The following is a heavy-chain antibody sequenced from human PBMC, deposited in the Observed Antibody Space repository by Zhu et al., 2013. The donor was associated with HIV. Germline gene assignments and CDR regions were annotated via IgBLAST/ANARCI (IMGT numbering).Heavy chain of an antibody. D-gene: IGHD2-15*01. V-gene: IGHV5-51*01. Sequence: VQLVQSGAEVKKPGESLKISCKGSGDSFTNYWIGWVRQMPGEGLEWMGIIHLSASNTIYSPSLQGQVTISADKSISTAYLQWSSLKASDTAMYYCARRYCGGGTCYYFDYWGQGTLVTVSS. CDR2: IHLSASNT. CDR1: GDSFTNYW. J-gene: IGHJ4*02. CDR3: ARRYCGGGTCYYFDY.